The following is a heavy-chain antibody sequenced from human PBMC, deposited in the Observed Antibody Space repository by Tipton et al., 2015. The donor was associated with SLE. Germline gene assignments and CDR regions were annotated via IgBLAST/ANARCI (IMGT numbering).Heavy chain of an antibody. CDR2: INHSGST. V-gene: IGHV4-34*01. D-gene: IGHD4-11*01. J-gene: IGHJ2*01. Sequence: TLSLTCAVYGGSFSGYYWSWIRQPPGKGLEWIGEINHSGSTNYNPSLKSRVIISVDTSKNQLSLKLTSVTAADTAVYYCARAGYSNPDWFFDLWGRGTLVTVSS. CDR3: ARAGYSNPDWFFDL. CDR1: GGSFSGYY.